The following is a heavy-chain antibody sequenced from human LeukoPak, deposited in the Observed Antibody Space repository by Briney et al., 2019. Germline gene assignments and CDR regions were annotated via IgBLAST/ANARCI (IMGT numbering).Heavy chain of an antibody. CDR1: GGTFSSYA. V-gene: IGHV1-69*13. CDR2: IIPIFGTA. CDR3: ARSFKEMALDAFDI. D-gene: IGHD5-24*01. Sequence: SVKVSCKASGGTFSSYAISWVRQAPGQGLEWMGGIIPIFGTANYAQKFQGRVTITADESTSTAYMGLSSLRSEDTAVYYCARSFKEMALDAFDIWGQGTMVTVSS. J-gene: IGHJ3*02.